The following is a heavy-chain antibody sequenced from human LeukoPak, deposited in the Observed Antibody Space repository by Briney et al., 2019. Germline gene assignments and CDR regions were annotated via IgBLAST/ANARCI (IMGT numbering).Heavy chain of an antibody. V-gene: IGHV3-64D*09. J-gene: IGHJ5*02. CDR1: GFTFSTYA. Sequence: PGGSLRLSCSVSGFTFSTYAMYWVRQAPGKGLEYVSAIRSDGGSTYYADSVKGRFTISRDNSKNTLHLQMSSLRPEDTALYYCVKSSSGWYTVGNWFDPWGQGTLVTVSS. CDR2: IRSDGGST. CDR3: VKSSSGWYTVGNWFDP. D-gene: IGHD6-19*01.